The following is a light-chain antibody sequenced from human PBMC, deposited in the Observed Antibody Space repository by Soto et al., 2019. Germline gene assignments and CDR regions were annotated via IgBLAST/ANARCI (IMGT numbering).Light chain of an antibody. CDR2: SDY. CDR3: AAWDDSLSGVL. Sequence: QSVLTQPPSASGTPGQRVTISCSGGSSNIGTSTVNWYQQLPGTAPKLLIYSDYRRPSGVPDRFSGSKSGTSASLAISGLQSEDEGDYYCAAWDDSLSGVLFGGGTKLTVL. V-gene: IGLV1-44*01. J-gene: IGLJ2*01. CDR1: SSNIGTST.